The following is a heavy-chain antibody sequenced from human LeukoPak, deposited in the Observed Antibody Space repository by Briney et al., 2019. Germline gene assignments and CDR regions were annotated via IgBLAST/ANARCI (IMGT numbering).Heavy chain of an antibody. CDR2: ISGSGGST. Sequence: GGSLRLSCTASGFTFSTYDMSWVRQAPGKGLEWVSVISGSGGSTYYADSVKGRFTISRDNSKNTLYLQMNSLRAEDTAVYYCAKSQWLVRWGNFDYWGQGTLVTVSS. J-gene: IGHJ4*02. D-gene: IGHD6-19*01. V-gene: IGHV3-23*01. CDR3: AKSQWLVRWGNFDY. CDR1: GFTFSTYD.